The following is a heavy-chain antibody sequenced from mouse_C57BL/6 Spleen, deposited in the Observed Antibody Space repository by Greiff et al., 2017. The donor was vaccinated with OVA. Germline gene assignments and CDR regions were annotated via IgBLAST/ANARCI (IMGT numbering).Heavy chain of an antibody. V-gene: IGHV5-4*01. D-gene: IGHD1-1*01. CDR2: ISDGGSYT. J-gene: IGHJ4*01. CDR3: ARDPGSSYSYAMDY. CDR1: GFTFSSYA. Sequence: EVQLQQSGGGLVKPGGSLKLSCAASGFTFSSYAMSWVRQTPEKRLEWVATISDGGSYTYYPDNVKGRFTISRDNAKNNLYLQMSHLKSEDTAMYYCARDPGSSYSYAMDYWGQGTSVTVSS.